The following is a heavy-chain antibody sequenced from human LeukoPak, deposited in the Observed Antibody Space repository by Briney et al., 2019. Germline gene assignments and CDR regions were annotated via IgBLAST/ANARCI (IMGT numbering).Heavy chain of an antibody. CDR3: ARVLDYYGSGTPSNYFDY. Sequence: ASVKVSCKASGYTFTGYYMHWVRQAPGQGLEWMGWINPNSGGTNYAQKFQGRVTMTRDTSISTAYMELSRLRSDDTAVYYCARVLDYYGSGTPSNYFDYWGQGTLVTVSS. CDR1: GYTFTGYY. V-gene: IGHV1-2*02. D-gene: IGHD3-10*01. CDR2: INPNSGGT. J-gene: IGHJ4*02.